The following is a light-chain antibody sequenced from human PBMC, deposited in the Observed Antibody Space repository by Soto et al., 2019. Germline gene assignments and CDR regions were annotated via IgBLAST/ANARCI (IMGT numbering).Light chain of an antibody. J-gene: IGKJ1*01. CDR1: QSISSW. Sequence: DIQMTQSPSSLSASVGDRVTITCLASQSISSWLAWYQQKPGTAPKLLIYKASSLESGVPSRFSGSGSGTEFTLTISSLQPDDFATYYCQQYVTAFRSFGQGTKVDIK. CDR2: KAS. CDR3: QQYVTAFRS. V-gene: IGKV1-5*03.